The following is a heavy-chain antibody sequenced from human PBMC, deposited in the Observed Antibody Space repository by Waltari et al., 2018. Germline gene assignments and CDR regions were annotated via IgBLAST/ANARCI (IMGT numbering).Heavy chain of an antibody. CDR1: GYTFTGYY. CDR2: INPNSGGT. J-gene: IGHJ5*02. CDR3: ARDSDFWSGLNWFDP. D-gene: IGHD3-3*01. V-gene: IGHV1-2*06. Sequence: QVQLVQSGAEVKKPGASVKASCKVSGYTFTGYYMHWVRQPPGQGLEWMGRINPNSGGTNYAQKFQGRVTMTRDTSISTAYMELSRLRSDDTAVYYCARDSDFWSGLNWFDPWGQGTLVTVSS.